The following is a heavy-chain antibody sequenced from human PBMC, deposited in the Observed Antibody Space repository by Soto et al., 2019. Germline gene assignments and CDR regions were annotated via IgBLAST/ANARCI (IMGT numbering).Heavy chain of an antibody. Sequence: GGARRLSFGDSGFTFSTFWVHWVRQTPGKGLVWVSHINNDGSSTTYADSVKGRFTISRDNAKNTLYLQMNSLRAEDTAVYFCAKGDCSGGSCYFSAFDIWGQGTMVTVSS. V-gene: IGHV3-74*01. D-gene: IGHD2-15*01. CDR2: INNDGSST. CDR3: AKGDCSGGSCYFSAFDI. CDR1: GFTFSTFW. J-gene: IGHJ3*02.